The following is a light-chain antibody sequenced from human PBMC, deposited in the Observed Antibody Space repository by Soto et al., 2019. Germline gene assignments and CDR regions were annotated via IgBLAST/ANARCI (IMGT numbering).Light chain of an antibody. CDR3: QQYNNWPPSVT. CDR1: QSVSSN. V-gene: IGKV3-15*01. J-gene: IGKJ1*01. Sequence: EIVMTQSPATLSGSPGERATLSCRASQSVSSNLAWYQQKPGQAPRLLIYGASTRATGIPARFSGSGSGTEFTLTISSLQSEDFAVYYCQQYNNWPPSVTFGQGTKVEIK. CDR2: GAS.